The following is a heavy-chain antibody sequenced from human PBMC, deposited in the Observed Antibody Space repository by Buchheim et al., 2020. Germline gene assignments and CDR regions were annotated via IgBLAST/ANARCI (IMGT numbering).Heavy chain of an antibody. CDR2: INSDGRTT. D-gene: IGHD3-22*01. J-gene: IGHJ6*02. V-gene: IGHV3-74*01. CDR1: GFTFSSYW. CDR3: VTSGSYYYYAMDV. Sequence: EVQLVESGGGLVQPGGSLRLSCAASGFTFSSYWMHWVRQAPGKGLVCVARINSDGRTTTYADSVKGRFLISRDNAMNTLYLQMNSLRAEDTAVYYCVTSGSYYYYAMDVWGQGTT.